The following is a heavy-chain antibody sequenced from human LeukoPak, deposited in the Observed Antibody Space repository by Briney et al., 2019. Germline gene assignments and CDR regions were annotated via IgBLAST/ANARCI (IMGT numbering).Heavy chain of an antibody. J-gene: IGHJ5*02. V-gene: IGHV3-9*01. D-gene: IGHD6-13*01. CDR3: AKDKAAAGIFDP. Sequence: GGSLRLSCAASGFTFDDYAMHWVRQAPGKGLEWVSGISWNSGSIGYADSVKGRFTISRDNAKNSLYLQMNSLRAEDTALYYCAKDKAAAGIFDPWGQGTLVTVSS. CDR2: ISWNSGSI. CDR1: GFTFDDYA.